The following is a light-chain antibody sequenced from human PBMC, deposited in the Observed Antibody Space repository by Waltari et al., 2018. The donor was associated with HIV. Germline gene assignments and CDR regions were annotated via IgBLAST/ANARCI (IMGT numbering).Light chain of an antibody. CDR1: TSTIGTNS. V-gene: IGLV1-44*01. Sequence: QSVLAQPPSASGTPGQRVTISCSGTTSTIGTNSVNWYQQLPGTAPKLLIFSDNQRPAGVPDRFSGSKSGTSASVAISGLQSEDEGDYYCAAWDDSLAEPYVLFGGGTRLTVL. CDR3: AAWDDSLAEPYVL. CDR2: SDN. J-gene: IGLJ2*01.